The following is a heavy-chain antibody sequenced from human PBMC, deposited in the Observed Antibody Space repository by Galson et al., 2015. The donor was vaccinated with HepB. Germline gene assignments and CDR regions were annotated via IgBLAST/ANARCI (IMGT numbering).Heavy chain of an antibody. V-gene: IGHV4-34*01. J-gene: IGHJ4*02. Sequence: ETLSLTCAVYGGSFSGYYWSWIRQPPGKGLEWIGEINHSGSTNYNPSLKSRVTISVDTSKNQFSLKLSSVTAADTAVYYCARVRRLAAARPPRHYFDYWGQGTLVTVSS. CDR1: GGSFSGYY. CDR3: ARVRRLAAARPPRHYFDY. D-gene: IGHD6-13*01. CDR2: INHSGST.